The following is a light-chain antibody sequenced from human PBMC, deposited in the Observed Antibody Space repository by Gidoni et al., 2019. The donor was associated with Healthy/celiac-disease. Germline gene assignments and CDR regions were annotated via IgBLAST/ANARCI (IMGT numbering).Light chain of an antibody. J-gene: IGKJ1*01. CDR3: QQYNNWPPRT. Sequence: IVMTQSPATLSVSPGERATLSCRPSQSVSSNLAWYQQKPGQAPRLLIYGASTRATGIPARFSGSGSGTEFTLTISSLQSEDFAVYYCQQYNNWPPRTFGQGTKVEIK. V-gene: IGKV3-15*01. CDR1: QSVSSN. CDR2: GAS.